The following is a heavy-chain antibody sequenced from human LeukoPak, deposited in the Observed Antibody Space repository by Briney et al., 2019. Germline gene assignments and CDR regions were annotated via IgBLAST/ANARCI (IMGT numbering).Heavy chain of an antibody. Sequence: PGGSLRLSCAASGFTFSSYSMNWVRQAPGKGLEWVSSISSSSSYIYYADSVKGRFTISRDNAKNSLYLQMNSLRAEDTAVYYCARQGSYYYGSGTYYNGHFDYWAQGTLVTVSS. CDR1: GFTFSSYS. CDR2: ISSSSSYI. D-gene: IGHD3-10*01. J-gene: IGHJ4*02. CDR3: ARQGSYYYGSGTYYNGHFDY. V-gene: IGHV3-21*01.